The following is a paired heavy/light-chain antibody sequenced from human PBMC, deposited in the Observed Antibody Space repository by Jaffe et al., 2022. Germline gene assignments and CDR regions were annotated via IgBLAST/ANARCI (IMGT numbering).Light chain of an antibody. Sequence: QSVLTQPPSVSEAPRQRVTISCSGSSSNIGNNAVNWYQQLPGKAPKLLIYYDDLLPSGVSDRFSGSKSGTSASLAISGLQSEDEADYYCAAWDDRLNGVVFGGGTKLTVL. V-gene: IGLV1-36*01. CDR3: AAWDDRLNGVV. CDR2: YDD. CDR1: SSNIGNNA. J-gene: IGLJ2*01.
Heavy chain of an antibody. J-gene: IGHJ2*01. D-gene: IGHD2-15*01. Sequence: QVQLVQSGAEVKKPGASVKVSCKASGYTFTSYGISWVRQAPGQGLEWMGWISAYNGNTNYAQKLQGRVTMTTDTSTSTAYMELRSLRSDDTAVYYCARIIGCSGGSCYQPPPNWYFDLWGRGTLVTVSS. CDR2: ISAYNGNT. V-gene: IGHV1-18*01. CDR3: ARIIGCSGGSCYQPPPNWYFDL. CDR1: GYTFTSYG.